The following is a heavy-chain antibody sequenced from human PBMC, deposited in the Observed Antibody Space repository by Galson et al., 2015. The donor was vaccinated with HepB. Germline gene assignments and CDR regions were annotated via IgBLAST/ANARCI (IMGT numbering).Heavy chain of an antibody. Sequence: SVKVSCKASGGTFSSYAISWVRQAPGQGLEWMGGIIPIFGTANYAQKFQGRVTITADESTSTAYMELSSLRSEDTAVYYCAREYSSSSAFDIWGQGTMVTVSS. CDR3: AREYSSSSAFDI. V-gene: IGHV1-69*13. D-gene: IGHD6-6*01. J-gene: IGHJ3*02. CDR1: GGTFSSYA. CDR2: IIPIFGTA.